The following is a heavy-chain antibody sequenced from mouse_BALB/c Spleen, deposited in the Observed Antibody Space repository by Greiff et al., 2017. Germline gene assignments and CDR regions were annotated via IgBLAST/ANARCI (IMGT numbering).Heavy chain of an antibody. CDR2: INPYNGGT. V-gene: IGHV1S9*01. Sequence: EVQLQQSGPELVKPGASVKISCKASDYSFTGYIMNWVKQSHGKSLEWIGEINPYNGGTSYNQKFKGKATLTVDTSSSTAYMELHSLTSEDSLVYYCARGESNWDPFDYWGQGTTLTVSS. CDR1: DYSFTGYI. D-gene: IGHD4-1*01. CDR3: ARGESNWDPFDY. J-gene: IGHJ2*01.